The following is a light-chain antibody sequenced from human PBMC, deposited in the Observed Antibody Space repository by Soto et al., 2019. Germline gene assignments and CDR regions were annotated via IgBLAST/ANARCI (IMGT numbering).Light chain of an antibody. V-gene: IGKV1-33*01. Sequence: DIQMTQSPSSLSASVGDRVTITCQASQDISNYLNWYQQKPGKAPKLLIYDASNLETGVPSRFSGSGSGTDFTFTNSSLQAEDIATYYCQQYDNLPLTFGGGTKVDIK. CDR1: QDISNY. J-gene: IGKJ4*01. CDR3: QQYDNLPLT. CDR2: DAS.